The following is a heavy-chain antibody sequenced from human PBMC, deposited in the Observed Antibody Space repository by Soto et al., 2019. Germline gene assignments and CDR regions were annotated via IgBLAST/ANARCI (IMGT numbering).Heavy chain of an antibody. CDR3: ARRGGGVVLAATTPFDY. CDR1: SGSITTANW. J-gene: IGHJ4*02. CDR2: IYHSGST. Sequence: QVPLQESGPRLVRPSGTLSLTCTVSSGSITTANWWSWVRQPPGRGLEWIGEIYHSGSTNYNLSLKGRVALSVDKSQNLFSLGLSSVTAADTAMYYCARRGGGVVLAATTPFDYWGQGTLVTVPS. V-gene: IGHV4-4*02. D-gene: IGHD2-15*01.